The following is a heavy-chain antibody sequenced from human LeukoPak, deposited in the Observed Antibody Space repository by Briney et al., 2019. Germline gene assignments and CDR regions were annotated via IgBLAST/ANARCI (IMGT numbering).Heavy chain of an antibody. D-gene: IGHD2-8*01. CDR2: INPSGGDT. CDR1: GYILSSYN. V-gene: IGHV1-46*01. Sequence: GASVKVSCKASGYILSSYNMHWVRQAPGQGLEWLGIINPSGGDTKYAQKFQGRVTLTRDKSTSTVYMELSSLTSDDTAVYYCARGPNHYYYMDFWGKGTTVSVSS. CDR3: ARGPNHYYYMDF. J-gene: IGHJ6*03.